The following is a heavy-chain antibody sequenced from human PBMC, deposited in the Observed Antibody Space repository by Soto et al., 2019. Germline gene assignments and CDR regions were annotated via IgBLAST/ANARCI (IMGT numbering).Heavy chain of an antibody. CDR1: GGTFSSYA. D-gene: IGHD3-3*01. Sequence: QVQLVQSGAEVKKPGSSVKVSYKASGGTFSSYAISWVRQAPGQGLEWMGGIIPIFGTANYAQKFQGRVTITADESTSTAYMELSSLRSEDTAVYYCARTHYDFWSGYYSPYYYYYGMDVWGQGTTVTVSS. J-gene: IGHJ6*02. V-gene: IGHV1-69*12. CDR3: ARTHYDFWSGYYSPYYYYYGMDV. CDR2: IIPIFGTA.